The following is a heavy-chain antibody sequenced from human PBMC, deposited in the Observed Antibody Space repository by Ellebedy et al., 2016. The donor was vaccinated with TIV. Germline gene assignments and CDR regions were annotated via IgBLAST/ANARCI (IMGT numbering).Heavy chain of an antibody. V-gene: IGHV3-30*04. CDR3: VREGDISGYYIGRFDP. D-gene: IGHD6-25*01. CDR1: GFTFTNYA. J-gene: IGHJ5*02. Sequence: PGGSLRLSCVTSGFTFTNYAMHWVRQSPGKGLEWVGVISYEESVKHYANFVKGRFTISRDNSKDSVYLQMDSLRPEDTAIYYCVREGDISGYYIGRFDPWGQGTLVTVSS. CDR2: ISYEESVK.